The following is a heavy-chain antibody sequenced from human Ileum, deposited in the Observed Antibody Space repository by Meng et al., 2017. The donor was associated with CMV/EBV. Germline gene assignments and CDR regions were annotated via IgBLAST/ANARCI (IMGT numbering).Heavy chain of an antibody. V-gene: IGHV3-20*04. CDR3: ARGGIDSKSSDY. J-gene: IGHJ4*02. CDR1: GFTFDDYG. D-gene: IGHD3-22*01. Sequence: CAASGFTFDDYGMSWVRQAPEKGLEWVSGINWNSGKIDYGDSVKGRFTISRDNTKNSLYLQMNSLRAEDTALYYCARGGIDSKSSDYWGQGTLVTVSS. CDR2: INWNSGKI.